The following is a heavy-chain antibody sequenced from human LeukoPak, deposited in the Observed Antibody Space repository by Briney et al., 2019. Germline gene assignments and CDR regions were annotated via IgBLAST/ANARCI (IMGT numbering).Heavy chain of an antibody. J-gene: IGHJ3*02. CDR1: GYTFTSYY. D-gene: IGHD3-22*01. CDR3: ARVVDYYDSSGPRGWDAFDI. Sequence: ASVKVSCKASGYTFTSYYMHWVRQAPGQGLEWMGWINTNTGNPTYAQGFTGRFVFSLDTSVSTAYLQISSLKAEDTAVYYCARVVDYYDSSGPRGWDAFDIWGQGTMVTVSS. V-gene: IGHV7-4-1*02. CDR2: INTNTGNP.